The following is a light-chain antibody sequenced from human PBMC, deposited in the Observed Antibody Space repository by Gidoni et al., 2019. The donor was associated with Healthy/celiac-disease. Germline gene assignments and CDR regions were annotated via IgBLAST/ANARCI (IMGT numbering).Light chain of an antibody. J-gene: IGLJ2*01. V-gene: IGLV1-47*01. Sequence: QPVLTQQPSASGTPGQRVTISCSGSSSNIGSNYVYWYQQRPGTAPKLLIYRNNQRPSGVPDRFSGSKSGTSASLAISGLRSEDEADYYCAAWDDSLSGVVFGGGTKLTVL. CDR3: AAWDDSLSGVV. CDR1: SSNIGSNY. CDR2: RNN.